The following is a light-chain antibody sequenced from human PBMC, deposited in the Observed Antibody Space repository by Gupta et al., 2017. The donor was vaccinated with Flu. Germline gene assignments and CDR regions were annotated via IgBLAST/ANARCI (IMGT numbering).Light chain of an antibody. J-gene: IGLJ2*01. CDR3: QSYDSLSASKL. V-gene: IGLV1-40*01. CDR2: ANN. Sequence: QSVLTQPPSVSAAAGQRVTISCTGGRSNLGAGYDVHWSLQTPGTVPKLLIFANNIRPSGVPDRFSGSRFGSSTSLAITGLQPEDEGDYYCQSYDSLSASKLFGGGTKVTVL. CDR1: RSNLGAGYD.